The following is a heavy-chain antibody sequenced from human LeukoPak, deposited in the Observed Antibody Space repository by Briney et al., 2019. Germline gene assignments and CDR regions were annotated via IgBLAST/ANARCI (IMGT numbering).Heavy chain of an antibody. V-gene: IGHV4-59*08. CDR2: IYYSGST. CDR1: RGSISSYY. Sequence: SETLSLTCTVYRGSISSYYWSWIRQPPGKGLEWFGYIYYSGSTNYNPSLKSRVTISVDTSKNQFSLKLSSVTAADTAVYYCARGYYDTSGYFFAYWGQRTLVTVSS. CDR3: ARGYYDTSGYFFAY. J-gene: IGHJ4*02. D-gene: IGHD3-22*01.